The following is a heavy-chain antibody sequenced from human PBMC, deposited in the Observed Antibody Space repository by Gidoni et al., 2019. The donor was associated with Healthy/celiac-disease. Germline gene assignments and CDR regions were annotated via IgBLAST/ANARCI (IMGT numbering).Heavy chain of an antibody. D-gene: IGHD6-13*01. J-gene: IGHJ6*02. CDR2: ISYEGSNK. CDR3: AKVTGGIAAAGTPYYYYGMDV. Sequence: QVQLVESGGGVVQPGRSLRLSCAASGFTFSSSGMHWVRQAPGKGLEWVAVISYEGSNKYYADSVKGRFTISRDNSKNTLYLQMNSLRAEDTAVYYCAKVTGGIAAAGTPYYYYGMDVWGQGTTVTVSS. CDR1: GFTFSSSG. V-gene: IGHV3-30*18.